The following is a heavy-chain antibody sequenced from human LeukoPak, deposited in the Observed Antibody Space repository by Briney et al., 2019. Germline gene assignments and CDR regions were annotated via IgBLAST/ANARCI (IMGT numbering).Heavy chain of an antibody. D-gene: IGHD1-26*01. V-gene: IGHV1-46*01. Sequence: HGASVKVSCKASGYTFTSYYMHWVRQAPGQGLEWMGIINPSGGSTSYAQKFQGRVTMTRDMSTSTVYMELSSLRSEDTAVYYCARAGWELRWYNWFDPWGQGTLVTVSS. J-gene: IGHJ5*02. CDR3: ARAGWELRWYNWFDP. CDR1: GYTFTSYY. CDR2: INPSGGST.